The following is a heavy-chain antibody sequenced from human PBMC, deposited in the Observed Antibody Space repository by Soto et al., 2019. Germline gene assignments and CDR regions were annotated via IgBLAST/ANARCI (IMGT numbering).Heavy chain of an antibody. CDR1: GFTFSRYW. CDR3: AKYYGDYGRYYYYYGMDV. V-gene: IGHV3-7*03. Sequence: GGSLRLSCAAAGFTFSRYWMSWVRQAPGKGLELVANIKGDGSEIYYVDSVKGRFTISRDNAKNSLYLQMNSLRAEDTAVYYCAKYYGDYGRYYYYYGMDVWGQGTTVTVSS. D-gene: IGHD4-17*01. CDR2: IKGDGSEI. J-gene: IGHJ6*02.